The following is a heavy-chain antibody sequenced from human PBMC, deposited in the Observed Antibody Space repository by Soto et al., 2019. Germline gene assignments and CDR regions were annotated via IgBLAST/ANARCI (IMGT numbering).Heavy chain of an antibody. J-gene: IGHJ4*02. V-gene: IGHV1-69*06. CDR2: IIPIFNTT. CDR3: AREGRGKKAGYNGLVSLGY. Sequence: QVQLVQSGAEVKTPGSSLKVSCTVSGTRFSNYVISWVRQAPGQGLEWLGRIIPIFNTTQYPQKLQGRVTKTAYKSTNTASLELSSLRFDDTAVYYCAREGRGKKAGYNGLVSLGYWGQGTPVTVSS. D-gene: IGHD2-2*02. CDR1: GTRFSNYV.